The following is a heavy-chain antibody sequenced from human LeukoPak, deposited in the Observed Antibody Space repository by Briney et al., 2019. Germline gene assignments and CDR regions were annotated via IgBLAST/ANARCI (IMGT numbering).Heavy chain of an antibody. J-gene: IGHJ3*02. CDR1: GGSFSGYY. V-gene: IGHV4-34*01. CDR3: ARVSPPRITDGSGYGAFDI. CDR2: INHSGST. Sequence: PSETLSLTCAVYGGSFSGYYWSWTRQPPGEGLEWIGEINHSGSTNYNPSLKSRVTISVDTSKNQFSLKLSSVTAADTAVYYCARVSPPRITDGSGYGAFDIWGQGTMVTVSS. D-gene: IGHD3-3*01.